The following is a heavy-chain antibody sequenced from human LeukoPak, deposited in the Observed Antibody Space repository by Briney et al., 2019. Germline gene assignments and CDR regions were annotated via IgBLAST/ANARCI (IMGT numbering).Heavy chain of an antibody. J-gene: IGHJ4*02. V-gene: IGHV3-48*03. CDR1: GFTFSSYE. CDR3: ARVSYCSGGSCTYFDH. CDR2: ISSTGSYT. Sequence: PGGSLRLSCAASGFTFSSYEMNWVRQAPGKGLEWVSYISSTGSYTNYADSVKGRFTISRDNAQNSLYLQMNSLRAEDTAVYYCARVSYCSGGSCTYFDHWGQGTLVTASS. D-gene: IGHD2-15*01.